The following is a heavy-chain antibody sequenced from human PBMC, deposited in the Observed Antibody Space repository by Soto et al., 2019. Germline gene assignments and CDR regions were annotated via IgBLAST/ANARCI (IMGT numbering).Heavy chain of an antibody. D-gene: IGHD6-13*01. CDR1: EFTFGSYW. V-gene: IGHV3-7*01. J-gene: IGHJ4*02. CDR2: IKQDGSQK. Sequence: PGGSLRLSCAASEFTFGSYWMSWVRQAPGKGLEWVANIKQDGSQKYYVDSVKGRFTISRDNAKSSLYLQVNSLRAEDTAVYYCARAYSSSGQANDYWGQGTLVTVSS. CDR3: ARAYSSSGQANDY.